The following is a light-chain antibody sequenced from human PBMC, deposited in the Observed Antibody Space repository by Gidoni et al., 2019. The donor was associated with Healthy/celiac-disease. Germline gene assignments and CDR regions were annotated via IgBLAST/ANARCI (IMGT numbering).Light chain of an antibody. Sequence: EIVLTHSPATLSLSPGEIATLSCRASQSVSSYLAWYQQKPGQAPRLLIYDASNRATGIPARFSGSGSGTDFTLTISRLEPEDFAVYYCQQRSNWPRGITFGQGTRLEIK. CDR2: DAS. V-gene: IGKV3-11*01. J-gene: IGKJ5*01. CDR1: QSVSSY. CDR3: QQRSNWPRGIT.